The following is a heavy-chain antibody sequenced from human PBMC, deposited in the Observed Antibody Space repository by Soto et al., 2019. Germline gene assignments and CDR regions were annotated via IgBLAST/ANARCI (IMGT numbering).Heavy chain of an antibody. D-gene: IGHD6-13*01. Sequence: ASVKVSCKASGFTFTSSAVQWVRQARGQRLEWIGWIVVGSGNTNYAQKFQERVTITRDMPASTAYMELSSLRSEDTAVYYCAREATRYSSSWKKYYFDYWGQGTLVTVSS. CDR1: GFTFTSSA. V-gene: IGHV1-58*01. CDR3: AREATRYSSSWKKYYFDY. J-gene: IGHJ4*02. CDR2: IVVGSGNT.